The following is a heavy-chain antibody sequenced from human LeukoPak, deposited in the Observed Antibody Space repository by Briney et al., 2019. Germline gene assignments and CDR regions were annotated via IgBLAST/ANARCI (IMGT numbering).Heavy chain of an antibody. Sequence: SETLSLTCTVSGGSINIGSFYWSWIRQPAGKGLEWIGRIYTTGSTNYNPSLKSRLTISVDTSKNQFSLKLNSVTAADTAVFYCAANSADYNTLGSSYKVWGQGTLVTVSS. CDR3: AANSADYNTLGSSYKV. D-gene: IGHD3-10*01. CDR2: IYTTGST. V-gene: IGHV4-61*02. J-gene: IGHJ4*02. CDR1: GGSINIGSFY.